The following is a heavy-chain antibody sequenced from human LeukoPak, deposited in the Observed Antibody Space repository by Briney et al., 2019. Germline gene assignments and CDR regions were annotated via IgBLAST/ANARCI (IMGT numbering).Heavy chain of an antibody. CDR1: GYTFTSYG. D-gene: IGHD3-9*01. V-gene: IGHV1-18*01. CDR2: ISAYNGNT. Sequence: ASVKVSCKASGYTFTSYGISWVRQAPGQGLEWMGWISAYNGNTNYAQKLQGRVTMTTDTSTSTAYMELRSLRSDDTAVYYCTRDPSVDYDLLSHWFDPWGQGTLVTVSS. J-gene: IGHJ5*02. CDR3: TRDPSVDYDLLSHWFDP.